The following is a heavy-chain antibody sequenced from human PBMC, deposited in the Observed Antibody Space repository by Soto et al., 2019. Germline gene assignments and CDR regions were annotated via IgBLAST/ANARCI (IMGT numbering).Heavy chain of an antibody. D-gene: IGHD5-18*01. Sequence: NPSETLSLTCTVSGGSISSRTYYSAWIRQPPGKGLEWIGSISYSGSTSHNLSLKSRTTISVDTSKNQFSLKLSSVTAADTAVYYCARQSYSFGPSNFNYWGQGTLVTVSS. V-gene: IGHV4-39*01. CDR1: GGSISSRTYY. J-gene: IGHJ4*02. CDR3: ARQSYSFGPSNFNY. CDR2: ISYSGST.